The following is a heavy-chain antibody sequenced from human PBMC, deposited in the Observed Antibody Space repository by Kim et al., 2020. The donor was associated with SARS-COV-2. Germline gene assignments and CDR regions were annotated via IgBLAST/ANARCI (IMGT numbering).Heavy chain of an antibody. Sequence: YAKGFTGRFVFSLDTSVSTAYLQISSLKAEDTAMYYCVRDAQLDYDAFDIWGQGTMVTVSS. V-gene: IGHV7-4-1*02. CDR3: VRDAQLDYDAFDI. J-gene: IGHJ3*02. D-gene: IGHD2-2*03.